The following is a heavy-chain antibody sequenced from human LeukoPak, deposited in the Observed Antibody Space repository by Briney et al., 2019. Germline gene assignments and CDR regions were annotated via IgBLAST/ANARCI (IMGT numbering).Heavy chain of an antibody. D-gene: IGHD3-16*01. Sequence: ASVKVSCKASGYTFGTYGISWVRQAPGQGLEWMGWISAYNGDTKYAPKFQGRVTVTTDTSTNMAYMEMRSLRSDDTAIFYCARFHADYFYTYGMDVWGQGTTVIVSS. CDR1: GYTFGTYG. CDR3: ARFHADYFYTYGMDV. CDR2: ISAYNGDT. J-gene: IGHJ6*02. V-gene: IGHV1-18*01.